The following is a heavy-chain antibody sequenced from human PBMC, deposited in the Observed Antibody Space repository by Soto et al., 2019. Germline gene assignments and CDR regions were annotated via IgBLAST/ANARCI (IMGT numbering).Heavy chain of an antibody. CDR3: ARRFRGMIVVAFDY. D-gene: IGHD3-22*01. CDR2: INHSGST. CDR1: GGSFSGYY. V-gene: IGHV4-34*01. J-gene: IGHJ4*02. Sequence: QVQLQQWGAGLLKPSETLSLTCAVYGGSFSGYYWSWIRQPPGKGLEWIGEINHSGSTNYNPSLKSRVTISVDTSKNQFSLKLSSVTAADTAVYYCARRFRGMIVVAFDYWGQGTLVTVSS.